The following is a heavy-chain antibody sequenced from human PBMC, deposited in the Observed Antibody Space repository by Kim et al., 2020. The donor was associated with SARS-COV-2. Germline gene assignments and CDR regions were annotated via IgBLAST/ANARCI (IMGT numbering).Heavy chain of an antibody. V-gene: IGHV3-7*01. Sequence: GGSLRLSCAASGFTFSSYWMSWVRQAPGKGLEWVANIKQDGSEKYYVDSVKGRFTISRDNAKNSLYLQMNSLRAEDTAVYYCARDPYYYDSSGYYSYYYYGMDVWGQGTTVTVSS. CDR1: GFTFSSYW. CDR2: IKQDGSEK. J-gene: IGHJ6*02. D-gene: IGHD3-22*01. CDR3: ARDPYYYDSSGYYSYYYYGMDV.